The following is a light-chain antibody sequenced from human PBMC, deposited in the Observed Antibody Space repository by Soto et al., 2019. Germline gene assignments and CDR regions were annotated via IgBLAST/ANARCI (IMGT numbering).Light chain of an antibody. CDR2: KAS. CDR1: QSISNW. Sequence: DIQMTQSPSTLSASVGDRVTITCRASQSISNWLAWYQQKPGKAPKLLIYKASSLESGVPSRFTGSGSGTEFNLTISSLQPDDFATYYCQQYDTYWTFGQGTKVVIK. J-gene: IGKJ1*01. V-gene: IGKV1-5*03. CDR3: QQYDTYWT.